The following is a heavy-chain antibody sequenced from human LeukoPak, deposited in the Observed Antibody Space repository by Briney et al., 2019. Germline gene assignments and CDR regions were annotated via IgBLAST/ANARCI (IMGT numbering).Heavy chain of an antibody. CDR2: IYTTGST. D-gene: IGHD4-17*01. V-gene: IGHV4-4*07. Sequence: TETLSLTCTVSGGSISSYYWNWIRQPAGKGLEWIGRIYTTGSTKYNPSLKSRVTMSVDTSKSQFSLKLSSVTAADTAMYYCARTLYYGDFADDAFDIWGQGTMVTVSS. J-gene: IGHJ3*02. CDR1: GGSISSYY. CDR3: ARTLYYGDFADDAFDI.